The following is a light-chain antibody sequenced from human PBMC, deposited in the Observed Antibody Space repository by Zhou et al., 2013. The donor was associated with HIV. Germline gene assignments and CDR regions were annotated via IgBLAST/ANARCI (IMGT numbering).Light chain of an antibody. Sequence: EIVLTQSPATLSLSPGERVTLSCRASQSVSSYLAWYQQKRGQAPRLLIYDASNRATGIPARFSGSGSGTDFTLTISSLEPEDFAVYYCQQRYNWPVTFGGGTKVDFK. CDR2: DAS. V-gene: IGKV3-11*01. CDR3: QQRYNWPVT. CDR1: QSVSSY. J-gene: IGKJ4*01.